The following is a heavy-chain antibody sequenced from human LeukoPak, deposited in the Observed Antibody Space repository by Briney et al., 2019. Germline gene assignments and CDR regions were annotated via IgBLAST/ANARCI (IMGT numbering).Heavy chain of an antibody. CDR1: GFTFSSYP. J-gene: IGHJ4*02. CDR3: AGRATTERGYSYGLDF. D-gene: IGHD5-18*01. V-gene: IGHV3-21*01. CDR2: FRTSNSYI. Sequence: PGGSLRLSCSASGFTFSSYPRNWVRQAPAKGQELVSSFRTSNSYIYYADSVKGRFTISRGNAKNSLYLQMNSLRAEDTAVYYCAGRATTERGYSYGLDFWGQGTLVTVSS.